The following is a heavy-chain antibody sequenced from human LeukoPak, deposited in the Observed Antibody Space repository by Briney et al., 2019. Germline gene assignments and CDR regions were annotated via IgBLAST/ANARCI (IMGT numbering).Heavy chain of an antibody. V-gene: IGHV3-30*18. CDR1: GFTFSSYG. J-gene: IGHJ6*02. Sequence: PGRSLRLSCAASGFTFSSYGMHWVRQAPGKGLEWVAVISYDGSNKYYADSVKGRFTISRDNSNNTLFVQMNSLRADDTAVYYCAKESAAGKRRYFQYYGMDAWGQGTTVTVSS. D-gene: IGHD6-13*01. CDR2: ISYDGSNK. CDR3: AKESAAGKRRYFQYYGMDA.